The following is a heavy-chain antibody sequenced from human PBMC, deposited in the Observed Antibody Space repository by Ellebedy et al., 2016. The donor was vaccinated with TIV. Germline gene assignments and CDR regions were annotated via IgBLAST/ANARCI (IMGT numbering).Heavy chain of an antibody. CDR3: ERHHTVERGAIDY. V-gene: IGHV4-39*01. D-gene: IGHD1-1*01. CDR1: GGSISSPSYY. J-gene: IGHJ4*02. Sequence: MPSETLSLTCTVSGGSISSPSYYWGWIRQPPGKGLEWIGSIYYSGSTYYYPSLKSRVTMSIDTSKNQFSLKLSSVTAADTAVYYCERHHTVERGAIDYWGQGTLVTVSS. CDR2: IYYSGST.